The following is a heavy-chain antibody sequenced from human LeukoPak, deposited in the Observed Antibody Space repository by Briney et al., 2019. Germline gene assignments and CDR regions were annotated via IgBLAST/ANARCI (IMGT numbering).Heavy chain of an antibody. CDR2: IYYSGST. Sequence: SETLSLTCTVSGGSISSYYWSWIRQPPGKGLEWIGYIYYSGSTNYNPSLKSRVTISVDTSKNQFSLKLSPVTAADTAVYYCARLRVAAAGSYFDYWGQGTLVTVSS. J-gene: IGHJ4*02. CDR3: ARLRVAAAGSYFDY. CDR1: GGSISSYY. D-gene: IGHD6-13*01. V-gene: IGHV4-59*08.